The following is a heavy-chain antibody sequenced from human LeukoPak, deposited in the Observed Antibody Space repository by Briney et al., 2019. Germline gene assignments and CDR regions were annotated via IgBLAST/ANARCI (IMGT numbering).Heavy chain of an antibody. D-gene: IGHD3-10*01. CDR3: ATSGLPKDYYYGMDV. CDR1: GYSFTSHW. J-gene: IGHJ6*02. CDR2: IYPGDSDT. Sequence: GESLKISCKGSGYSFTSHWIGWVRQMPGKGLEWMGIIYPGDSDTRYSPSFQGQVTISADKSISTAYLQWSSLKASDTAMYYCATSGLPKDYYYGMDVWGQGTTVTVSS. V-gene: IGHV5-51*01.